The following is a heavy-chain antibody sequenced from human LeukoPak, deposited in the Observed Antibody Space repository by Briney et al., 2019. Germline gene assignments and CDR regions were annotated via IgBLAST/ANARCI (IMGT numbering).Heavy chain of an antibody. V-gene: IGHV1-24*01. CDR1: GYTLNELA. Sequence: AASVKVSCRASGYTLNELAIHWVRQAPGKGRQWMGGFDPEDGETIYAQKFRGRLTMTEDTSTDTAFMELSSLTSDDTAVYYCTTDLDYWGQGSLVTVSS. CDR2: FDPEDGET. J-gene: IGHJ4*02. CDR3: TTDLDY.